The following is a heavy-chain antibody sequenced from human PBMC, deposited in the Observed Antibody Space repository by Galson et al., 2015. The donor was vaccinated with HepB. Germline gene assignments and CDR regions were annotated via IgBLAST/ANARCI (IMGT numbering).Heavy chain of an antibody. CDR2: IKQDGSDK. D-gene: IGHD5-12*01. J-gene: IGHJ3*02. CDR3: AGGEGWIFQI. CDR1: RFMFSNYW. Sequence: SLRLSCAASRFMFSNYWMAWFRQAPGKGLEWVANIKQDGSDKYYVDSVKGRFTISRDNAKNSLFLQMNSLRADDTAVYYCAGGEGWIFQIWGQGTLVTVSS. V-gene: IGHV3-7*03.